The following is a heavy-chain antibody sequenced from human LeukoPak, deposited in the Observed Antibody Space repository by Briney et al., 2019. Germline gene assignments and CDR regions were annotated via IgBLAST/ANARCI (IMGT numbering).Heavy chain of an antibody. J-gene: IGHJ4*02. V-gene: IGHV1-69*13. CDR2: IIPIFGTA. D-gene: IGHD1-14*01. Sequence: ASVKVSCKASGYTFTGYYMHWVRQAPGQGLEWMGGIIPIFGTANYAQKFQGRVTITADESTSTAYMELSSLRSEDTAVYYCARAYHSAAYDYWGQGTLVTVSS. CDR1: GYTFTGYY. CDR3: ARAYHSAAYDY.